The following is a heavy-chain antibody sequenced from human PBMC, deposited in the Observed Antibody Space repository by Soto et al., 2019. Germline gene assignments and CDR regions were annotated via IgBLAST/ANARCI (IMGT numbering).Heavy chain of an antibody. CDR2: IIPIFGTA. Sequence: SVKVSCKASGGTFSSYAISWVRQAPGQGLEWMGGIIPIFGTANYAQKFQGRVTITADESTSTAYVELSSLRSEDTAVYYCARAHTPNCGGDCYSVQWYFDLWGRGTLVTVSS. V-gene: IGHV1-69*13. J-gene: IGHJ2*01. D-gene: IGHD2-21*02. CDR1: GGTFSSYA. CDR3: ARAHTPNCGGDCYSVQWYFDL.